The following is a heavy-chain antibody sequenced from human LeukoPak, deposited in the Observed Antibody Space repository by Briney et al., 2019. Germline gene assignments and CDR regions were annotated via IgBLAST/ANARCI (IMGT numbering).Heavy chain of an antibody. D-gene: IGHD1-26*01. Sequence: ASVKVSCKASGYTFTSYAINWVRQATGQGLEWMGWMNPKSGNTGYAQKFQGRVTMTRDTSISTAYMELGSLRSEDTAVYYCASVTGSIDYWGQGTLVTVSS. CDR1: GYTFTSYA. CDR3: ASVTGSIDY. V-gene: IGHV1-8*01. CDR2: MNPKSGNT. J-gene: IGHJ4*02.